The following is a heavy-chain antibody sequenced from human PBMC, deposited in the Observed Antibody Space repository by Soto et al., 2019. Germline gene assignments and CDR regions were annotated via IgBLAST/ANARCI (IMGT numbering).Heavy chain of an antibody. CDR1: GGSISSGDYY. CDR3: ARADIVATDDPYGMDV. Sequence: SEPLTLTCTVSGGSISSGDYYWSWIRQPPGKGLEWIGYIYYSGSTYYNPSLKSRVTISVDTSKNQFSLKLSSVTAADTAVYYCARADIVATDDPYGMDVWGQGTTVTVSS. CDR2: IYYSGST. J-gene: IGHJ6*02. V-gene: IGHV4-30-4*01. D-gene: IGHD5-12*01.